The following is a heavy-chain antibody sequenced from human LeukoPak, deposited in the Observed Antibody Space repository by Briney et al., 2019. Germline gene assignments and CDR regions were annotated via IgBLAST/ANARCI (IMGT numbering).Heavy chain of an antibody. CDR3: ARQRVLLWFGESPDTYQNYYYYYMDV. D-gene: IGHD3-10*01. CDR1: GFTFSSYA. Sequence: PGGSLRLSCAASGFTFSSYAMHWVRQAPGKGQEYVSAISSNGGSTYYANSVKGRFTISRDNSKNTLYLQMGSLRAEDMAVYYYARQRVLLWFGESPDTYQNYYYYYMDVWGKGTTVTVSS. J-gene: IGHJ6*03. V-gene: IGHV3-64*01. CDR2: ISSNGGST.